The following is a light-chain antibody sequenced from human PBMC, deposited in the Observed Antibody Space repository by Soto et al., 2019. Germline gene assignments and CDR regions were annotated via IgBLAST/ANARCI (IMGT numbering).Light chain of an antibody. J-gene: IGKJ4*01. Sequence: EIVMTQSPATLSVPPGERATLFCRASQSVSSNFLAWYQQKPGQAPRLLIYGASTRATGVPARFSGSGSGTEFTLTISSLQSEDFAVYYCQQYSAWPLTFGGGTKVEIK. CDR1: QSVSSN. CDR3: QQYSAWPLT. CDR2: GAS. V-gene: IGKV3-15*01.